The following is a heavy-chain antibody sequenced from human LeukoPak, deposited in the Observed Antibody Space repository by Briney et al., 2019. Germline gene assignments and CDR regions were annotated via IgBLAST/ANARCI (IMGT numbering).Heavy chain of an antibody. J-gene: IGHJ5*02. CDR3: AKDLGYSSSSSNWFDP. CDR2: ISGSGGST. Sequence: PGGTLRLSCAASGFTFSSYGMSWVRQAPGKGLEWVSAISGSGGSTYYADSVKGRFTISRDNAKNSLYLQMSSLRAEDTAVYYCAKDLGYSSSSSNWFDPWGQGTLVTVSS. CDR1: GFTFSSYG. V-gene: IGHV3-23*01. D-gene: IGHD6-13*01.